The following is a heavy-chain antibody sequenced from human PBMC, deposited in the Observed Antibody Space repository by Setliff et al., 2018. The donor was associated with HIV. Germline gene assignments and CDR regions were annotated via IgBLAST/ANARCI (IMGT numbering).Heavy chain of an antibody. CDR2: IYPGDSDT. V-gene: IGHV5-51*01. D-gene: IGHD3-22*01. CDR3: ARHPADYYDSSGYYYWFDP. CDR1: GYSFTSYW. Sequence: GESLKISCKGSGYSFTSYWIGWVRQMPGKGLEWMGIIYPGDSDTGYSPSFQGQVTISADKSISTAYLQWSSLKASDTAMYYCARHPADYYDSSGYYYWFDPWGQGTLVTVSS. J-gene: IGHJ5*02.